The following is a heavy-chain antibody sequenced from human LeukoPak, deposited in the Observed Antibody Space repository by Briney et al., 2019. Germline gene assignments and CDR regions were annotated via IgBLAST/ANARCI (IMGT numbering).Heavy chain of an antibody. CDR1: GGSFSGYY. CDR2: IYYSGST. CDR3: ASRYAGTFY. Sequence: NPSETLSLTCAVYGGSFSGYYWSWIRQPPGKGLEWIGYIYYSGSTYYNPSLKSRVTISVDTSKNQFSLKLSSVTAADTAVYYCASRYAGTFYWGQGTLVTVSS. V-gene: IGHV4-30-4*01. D-gene: IGHD2-8*01. J-gene: IGHJ4*02.